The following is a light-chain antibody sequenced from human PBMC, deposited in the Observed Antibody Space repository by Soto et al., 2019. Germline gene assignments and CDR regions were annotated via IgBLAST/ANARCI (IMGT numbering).Light chain of an antibody. CDR1: SSNIGAGYD. J-gene: IGLJ3*02. V-gene: IGLV1-40*01. CDR2: GDN. Sequence: QSVLTQPPSVSGAPGQRGTISCTGSSSNIGAGYDVHWYQQLPGTDPKLLIYGDNNRTSGVPDRFAGSKSGTSASLAITGLQAEDEADYYCQSYDSSLSAWVFGGGTKVTVL. CDR3: QSYDSSLSAWV.